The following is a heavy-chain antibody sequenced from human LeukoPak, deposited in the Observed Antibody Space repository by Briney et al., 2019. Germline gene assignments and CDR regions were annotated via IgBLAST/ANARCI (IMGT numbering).Heavy chain of an antibody. Sequence: PSQTLSLTCTVSGGSISSGSYYWSWIRQPAGKGLEWIGRIYTSRSTNYNPSLKSRVTISVDTSKNQFSLKLSSVTAADTAVYYCAREKKSGYDSGMVDWFDPWGQGTLVTVSS. J-gene: IGHJ5*02. CDR1: GGSISSGSYY. CDR2: IYTSRST. CDR3: AREKKSGYDSGMVDWFDP. V-gene: IGHV4-61*02. D-gene: IGHD5-12*01.